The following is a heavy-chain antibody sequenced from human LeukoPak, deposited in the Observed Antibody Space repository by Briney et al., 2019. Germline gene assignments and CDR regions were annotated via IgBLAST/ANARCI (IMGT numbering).Heavy chain of an antibody. CDR3: AREGGYSYGWYFDY. J-gene: IGHJ4*02. CDR1: GFTFSSYS. CDR2: ISSSSSYI. Sequence: GGSLRLSCAASGFTFSSYSMNWVRQAPGKGLEWVSSISSSSSYIYYADSVKGRFTISRDNAKNSLYLQTNSLRAEDTAVYYCAREGGYSYGWYFDYWGQGTLVTVSS. D-gene: IGHD5-18*01. V-gene: IGHV3-21*01.